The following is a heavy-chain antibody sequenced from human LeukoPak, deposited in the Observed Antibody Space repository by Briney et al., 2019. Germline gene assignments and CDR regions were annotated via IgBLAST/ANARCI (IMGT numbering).Heavy chain of an antibody. J-gene: IGHJ4*02. CDR2: ISGHAGST. V-gene: IGHV3-23*01. CDR1: GLTLNMYS. Sequence: GGSLRLSCEISGLTLNMYSMSWVRQAPGKGLEWVSLISGHAGSTQYADSVEGRFTISRDVRRNTLYLQMYSLRAEDTATYFCAKDGFQSSEWSPPLNSWGQGTLVTVSA. CDR3: AKDGFQSSEWSPPLNS. D-gene: IGHD3-3*01.